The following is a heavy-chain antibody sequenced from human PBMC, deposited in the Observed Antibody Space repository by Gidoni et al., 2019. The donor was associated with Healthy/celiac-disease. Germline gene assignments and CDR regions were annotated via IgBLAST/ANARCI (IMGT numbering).Heavy chain of an antibody. CDR2: IRSSSSTI. Sequence: EVQLVESGGGLVQPGGSLSLSCAASGFTFSSYSMNWVRQAPGKGLEWVSDIRSSSSTIYYADSVKGRFTISRDNAKNSLYLQMNSLRAEDTAVYYCARGEWERESILHDYWGQGTLVTVSS. D-gene: IGHD1-26*01. CDR3: ARGEWERESILHDY. V-gene: IGHV3-48*01. CDR1: GFTFSSYS. J-gene: IGHJ4*02.